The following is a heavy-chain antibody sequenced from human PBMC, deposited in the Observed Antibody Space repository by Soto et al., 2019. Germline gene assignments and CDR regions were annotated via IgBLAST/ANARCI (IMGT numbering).Heavy chain of an antibody. CDR1: GGSFSGYY. D-gene: IGHD3-10*01. CDR2: INHSGST. CDR3: ARDPALSIPLWFGEPMSWFDP. Sequence: NPSETLSLTCAVYGGSFSGYYWSWIRQPPGKGLEWIGEINHSGSTNYNPSLKSRVTISVDTSKNQFSLKLSSVTAADTAVYYCARDPALSIPLWFGEPMSWFDPWGQGTLVTVS. J-gene: IGHJ5*02. V-gene: IGHV4-34*01.